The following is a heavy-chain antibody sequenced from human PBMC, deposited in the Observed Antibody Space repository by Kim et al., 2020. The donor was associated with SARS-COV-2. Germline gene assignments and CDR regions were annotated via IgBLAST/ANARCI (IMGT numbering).Heavy chain of an antibody. D-gene: IGHD5-18*01. J-gene: IGHJ4*02. CDR3: ARVVVGHSYGYYGY. V-gene: IGHV1-69*13. CDR1: GGTFSSYA. CDR2: LIPIFGTA. Sequence: SVKVSCKASGGTFSSYAISWVRQAPGQGLEWMGGLIPIFGTANYAQKFQGRVTITADESTSTAYMELSSLRSEDTAVYYCARVVVGHSYGYYGYWGQGTLVTVYS.